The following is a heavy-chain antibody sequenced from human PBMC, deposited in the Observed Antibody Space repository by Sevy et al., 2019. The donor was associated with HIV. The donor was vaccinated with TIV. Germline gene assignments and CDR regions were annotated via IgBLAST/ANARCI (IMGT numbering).Heavy chain of an antibody. V-gene: IGHV3-73*01. CDR3: TPAGYGFDY. D-gene: IGHD5-18*01. Sequence: RGYLRLSCAASGFTFSGSDVHWVRQASGKGLERVGRIRSNAKNYATAYAASVKGRFTITRDDSKNTAYLQMNSLKTEDTTVYFCTPAGYGFDYWGQGTLVFVSS. CDR1: GFTFSGSD. J-gene: IGHJ4*02. CDR2: IRSNAKNYAT.